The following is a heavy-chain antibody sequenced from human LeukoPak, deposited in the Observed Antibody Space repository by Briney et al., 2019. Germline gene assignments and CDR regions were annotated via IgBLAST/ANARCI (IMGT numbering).Heavy chain of an antibody. Sequence: GGSLRLSCAASGFTFSSYWMHWVRQAPGRGLVWVSRTNSDGSSTSYADSVKGRFTISRDNAKNTLYLQMNSLRAEDTAVYYCAREGPYSSGWYGWPSDYWGQGTLVTVSS. CDR3: AREGPYSSGWYGWPSDY. CDR1: GFTFSSYW. J-gene: IGHJ4*02. D-gene: IGHD6-19*01. V-gene: IGHV3-74*01. CDR2: TNSDGSST.